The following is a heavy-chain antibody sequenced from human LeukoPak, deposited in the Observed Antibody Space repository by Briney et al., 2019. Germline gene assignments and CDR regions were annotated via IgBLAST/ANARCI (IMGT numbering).Heavy chain of an antibody. V-gene: IGHV1-8*01. CDR1: GYTFTSYD. CDR3: ARGRRVVTAEGYYYYYMDV. CDR2: MDPNSGNT. D-gene: IGHD2-21*02. J-gene: IGHJ6*03. Sequence: ASVKVSCKASGYTFTSYDINWVRQATGQGLEWMGWMDPNSGNTGYAQKFQGRVTMTRNTSISTAYMELSSLRSEDTAVYYCARGRRVVTAEGYYYYYMDVWGKGTTVTVSS.